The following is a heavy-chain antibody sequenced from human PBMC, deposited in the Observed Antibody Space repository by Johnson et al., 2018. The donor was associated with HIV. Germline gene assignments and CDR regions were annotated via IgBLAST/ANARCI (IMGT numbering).Heavy chain of an antibody. V-gene: IGHV3-13*01. Sequence: MQLVESGGGVAQPGRSLRLSCAASGFTFTYYDMHSVRQPIGEGLEWVSGIGTAGDTNYPGSVKGRFTVSRDNSKKTLYLQMNSLRAEDTAVYYCAKDRGSALAQLPIFPSAVDIWGQGTMVTVSS. D-gene: IGHD6-6*01. CDR2: IGTAGDT. CDR1: GFTFTYYD. CDR3: AKDRGSALAQLPIFPSAVDI. J-gene: IGHJ3*02.